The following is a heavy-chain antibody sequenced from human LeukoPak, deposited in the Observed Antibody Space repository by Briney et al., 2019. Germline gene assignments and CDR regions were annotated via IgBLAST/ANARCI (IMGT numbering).Heavy chain of an antibody. CDR3: ARTSATGGTFFDI. CDR1: GGSLSSCC. J-gene: IGHJ4*02. CDR2: IYSSGST. V-gene: IGHV4-4*07. D-gene: IGHD1-26*01. Sequence: SGTLSLTCTVSGGSLSSCCWSWIRQPAGKGLEWIGRIYSSGSTHYNPSLKSRVTMSVDTSKNQFSLNVKSVTAADTAVYYCARTSATGGTFFDIWGQGTLVTVSS.